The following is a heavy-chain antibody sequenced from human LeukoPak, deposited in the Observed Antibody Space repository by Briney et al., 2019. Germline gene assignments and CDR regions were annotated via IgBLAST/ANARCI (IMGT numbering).Heavy chain of an antibody. Sequence: QVQLVESGGGVVQPGRSLRLSCAASEFTFSKYGMHWVRQAPGKGLEWVASISFDINDRKYAESVRGRFTISRDNSKNTLYLQMNSLRAEDTAVYYCAKDSRWDLTRLFDNWGQGTLVIVSS. V-gene: IGHV3-30*18. D-gene: IGHD1-26*01. J-gene: IGHJ4*02. CDR3: AKDSRWDLTRLFDN. CDR1: EFTFSKYG. CDR2: ISFDINDR.